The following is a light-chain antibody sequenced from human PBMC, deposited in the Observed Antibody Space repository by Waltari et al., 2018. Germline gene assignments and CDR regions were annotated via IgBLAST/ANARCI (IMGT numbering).Light chain of an antibody. CDR3: QQYYDYPLT. Sequence: QMTQSPSALSASVGDGVTISCRASQNIYNNLAWYQQKPGKAPKLLIYAVSTLQSGIPSRFSGSGSETHFTLSISSLQAQDSATYVCQQYYDYPLTFGGGTKVEL. CDR1: QNIYNN. CDR2: AVS. J-gene: IGKJ4*01. V-gene: IGKV1-6*02.